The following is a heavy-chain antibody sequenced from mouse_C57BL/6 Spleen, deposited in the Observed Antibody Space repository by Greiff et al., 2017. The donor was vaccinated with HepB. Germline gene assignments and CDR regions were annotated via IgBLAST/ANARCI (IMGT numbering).Heavy chain of an antibody. CDR2: IWSGGST. J-gene: IGHJ4*01. CDR1: GFSLTSYG. CDR3: ARDYDYAMDY. V-gene: IGHV2-2*01. D-gene: IGHD2-4*01. Sequence: VHLVESGPGLVQPSQSLSITCTVSGFSLTSYGVHWVRQSPGKGLEWLGVIWSGGSTDYTAAFISRLSISKDNSKSQVFFKMNSLQADDTAIYYCARDYDYAMDYWGQGTSVTVSS.